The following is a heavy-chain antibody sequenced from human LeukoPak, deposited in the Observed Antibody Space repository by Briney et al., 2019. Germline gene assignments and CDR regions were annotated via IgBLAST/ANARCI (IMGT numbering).Heavy chain of an antibody. Sequence: GASVKVSCKASGYTFTSYGISWVRQAPGQGLEWMGWISAYNGHTNYAQNLQGRVTMTTDTSTNTAYMELGSLRSDDTAVYYCARSGITVAGTRYFQHWGQGTLVTVSS. CDR3: ARSGITVAGTRYFQH. J-gene: IGHJ1*01. CDR1: GYTFTSYG. V-gene: IGHV1-18*01. CDR2: ISAYNGHT. D-gene: IGHD6-19*01.